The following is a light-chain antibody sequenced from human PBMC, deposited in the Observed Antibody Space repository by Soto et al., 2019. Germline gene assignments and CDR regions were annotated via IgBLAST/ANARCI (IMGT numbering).Light chain of an antibody. V-gene: IGKV2D-29*02. CDR1: QSLLHITGETF. CDR2: EVS. J-gene: IGKJ5*01. Sequence: DIVMTQSPLSLPVTPGEPSSISCRSSQSLLHITGETFLFWYLQKPGQSPQLLIYEVSTRVSGVPDRFSGSGSGTDFTLEISRVETDDVGIYYWMQSTQLPPTFGQGTRLEIK. CDR3: MQSTQLPPT.